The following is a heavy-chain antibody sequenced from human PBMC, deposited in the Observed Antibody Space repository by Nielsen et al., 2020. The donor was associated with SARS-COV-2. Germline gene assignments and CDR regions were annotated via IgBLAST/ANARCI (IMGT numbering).Heavy chain of an antibody. J-gene: IGHJ6*02. D-gene: IGHD6-13*01. V-gene: IGHV3-43*01. CDR3: AKDISAFAAAGEEYGMDV. CDR2: ISWDGGST. CDR1: GFTFDVYT. Sequence: GGSLRLSCAASGFTFDVYTMHWVRQAPGKGLEWVSLISWDGGSTYYADSVKGRFTISRDNSKNSLYLQMNSLRTEDTALYYCAKDISAFAAAGEEYGMDVWGQGTTVTVSS.